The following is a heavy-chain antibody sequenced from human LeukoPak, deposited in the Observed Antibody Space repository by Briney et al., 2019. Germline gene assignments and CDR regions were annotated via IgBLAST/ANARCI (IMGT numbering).Heavy chain of an antibody. J-gene: IGHJ4*02. CDR1: GFSLRNYW. D-gene: IGHD2-2*01. CDR3: ARALDSSSSRYQAFEY. Sequence: GGSLRLSCVASGFSLRNYWMSWVRQAPGKGLEWVANIKQDEREKYYVDSVKGRFTISRDNAKNSLYLQMNSLRAEDTAVYYCARALDSSSSRYQAFEYWGQGTLVTVSS. CDR2: IKQDEREK. V-gene: IGHV3-7*01.